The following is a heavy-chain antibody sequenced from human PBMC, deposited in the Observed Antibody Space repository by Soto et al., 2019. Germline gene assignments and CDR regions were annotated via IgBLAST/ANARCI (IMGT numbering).Heavy chain of an antibody. D-gene: IGHD2-15*01. CDR3: AREEGYCNGGPCYRGAFDL. Sequence: EVQLVESGGGLVKPGGSPRLSCAASGFTFSDYSMLWVRQAPGKGLEWLAFICNSNNPTFYADSVRGRFTISRDNPKNSVYLQMNSLREEDTAVYFCAREEGYCNGGPCYRGAFDLWCQGTIVTVSS. CDR1: GFTFSDYS. J-gene: IGHJ3*01. CDR2: ICNSNNPT. V-gene: IGHV3-21*02.